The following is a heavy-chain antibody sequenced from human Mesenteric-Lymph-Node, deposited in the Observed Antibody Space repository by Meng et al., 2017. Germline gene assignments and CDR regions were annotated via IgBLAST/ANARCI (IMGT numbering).Heavy chain of an antibody. CDR1: GCTFTSYA. V-gene: IGHV1-69*05. J-gene: IGHJ3*02. Sequence: SVKVSCKASGCTFTSYAIRWVRQAPGQGLEWMGGIIAVFGKANYAQKFQGRVTITTDESTSTAYMELSSLRSEDTAVYYCARGRMLMVRGVIITNDAFDIWGQGTTVTVSS. CDR2: IIAVFGKA. D-gene: IGHD3-10*01. CDR3: ARGRMLMVRGVIITNDAFDI.